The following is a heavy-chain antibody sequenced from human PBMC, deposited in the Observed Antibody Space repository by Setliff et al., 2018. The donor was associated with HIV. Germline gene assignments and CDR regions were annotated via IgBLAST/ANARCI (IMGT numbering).Heavy chain of an antibody. Sequence: SETLSLTCAIFGGSFTDYYCWSWVRQSPGKGLEWIGEIDHSGIINYNPSLKSRVTMSVDTSKRQFSLKLTSVTAADTAIYYCARERLSPRGFFFSYIDVWGKGTPVTVSS. D-gene: IGHD1-26*01. CDR1: GGSFTDYY. J-gene: IGHJ6*04. CDR3: ARERLSPRGFFFSYIDV. CDR2: IDHSGII. V-gene: IGHV4-34*01.